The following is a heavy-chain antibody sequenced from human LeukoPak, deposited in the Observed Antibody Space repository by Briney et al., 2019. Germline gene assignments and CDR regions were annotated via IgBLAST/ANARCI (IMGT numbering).Heavy chain of an antibody. CDR2: MNPNSGNT. J-gene: IGHJ4*02. D-gene: IGHD3-10*01. CDR1: GYTFTSYA. Sequence: GASVKVSCKASGYTFTSYAINWVRQATGQGLEWMGWMNPNSGNTGYAQKFQGRVTMTRNTSISTAYMELSSLRSEDTAVYYCARVLAPYNLLWCGTSPYYFDYWGQGTLVTVSS. CDR3: ARVLAPYNLLWCGTSPYYFDY. V-gene: IGHV1-8*01.